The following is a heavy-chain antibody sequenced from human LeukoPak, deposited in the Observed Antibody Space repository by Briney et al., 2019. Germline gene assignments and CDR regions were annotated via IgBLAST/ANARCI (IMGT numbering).Heavy chain of an antibody. CDR2: ISYDGSNK. D-gene: IGHD1-26*01. Sequence: GGSLRLSCAASGFTFSSYAMHWVRQAPGKGLEWVAVISYDGSNKYYADSVKGRFTISRDNSKNTLYLQMNSLRAEDTAVYYCARDERGSYTFDYWGQGTLVTVSS. CDR1: GFTFSSYA. J-gene: IGHJ4*02. CDR3: ARDERGSYTFDY. V-gene: IGHV3-30*04.